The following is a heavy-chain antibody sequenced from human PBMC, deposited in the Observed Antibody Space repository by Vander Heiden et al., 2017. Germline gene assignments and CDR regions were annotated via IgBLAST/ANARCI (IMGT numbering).Heavy chain of an antibody. D-gene: IGHD5-18*01. Sequence: QVQLVESGGGVVQPGWSLRLSCAASGFNFSSYGVNGVRQAPGKGLEWVAGIWYDGSNKYYADSVKGRFTISRDNSKNTLYLQMNSLRAEYTAVYYCARGGAYSYGNYYYYGMDVWGQGTTVTLSS. J-gene: IGHJ6*02. V-gene: IGHV3-33*01. CDR1: GFNFSSYG. CDR2: IWYDGSNK. CDR3: ARGGAYSYGNYYYYGMDV.